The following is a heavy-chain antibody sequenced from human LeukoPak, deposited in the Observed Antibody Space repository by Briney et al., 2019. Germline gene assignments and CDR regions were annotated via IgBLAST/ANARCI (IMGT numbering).Heavy chain of an antibody. D-gene: IGHD2-2*01. CDR1: GFTFSSYW. Sequence: GGSLRLSCAASGFTFSSYWMSWVRQAPGKGPEWVANIKQDGSEKYYVDSVKGRFTISRDNAKNSLYLQMNSLRAGDTAVYYCARVPPASDYFDYWGQGTLVTVSS. J-gene: IGHJ4*02. V-gene: IGHV3-7*03. CDR2: IKQDGSEK. CDR3: ARVPPASDYFDY.